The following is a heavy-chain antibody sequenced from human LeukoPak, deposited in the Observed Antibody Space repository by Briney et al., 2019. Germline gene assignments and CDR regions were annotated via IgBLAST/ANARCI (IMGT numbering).Heavy chain of an antibody. Sequence: SGGSLRLSCAASGFTFSSYWMHWVRQAPGKGLVWVSRINSDGSSTSYADSVKGRFTISRDNSKNTLYLQMNSLRAEDTAVYYCAKDPDCTSGICYTFFDYWGQGTLVTVSS. J-gene: IGHJ4*02. V-gene: IGHV3-74*01. CDR3: AKDPDCTSGICYTFFDY. CDR2: INSDGSST. D-gene: IGHD2-8*01. CDR1: GFTFSSYW.